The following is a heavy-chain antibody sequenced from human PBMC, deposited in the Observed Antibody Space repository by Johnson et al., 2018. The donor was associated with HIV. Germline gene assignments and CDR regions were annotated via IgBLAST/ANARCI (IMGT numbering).Heavy chain of an antibody. Sequence: QVKLVESGGGLVQPGGSLRLSCAASGFTFSSYAMHWVRQAPGKGLEWVAVISYDGSNKYYADSVKGRFTISRDNAKNTLYLQMNRLRVDDTAVYYCAKGWRPLWPTGDGAFDIWGQGTMVTVSS. CDR2: ISYDGSNK. D-gene: IGHD5-18*01. CDR1: GFTFSSYA. J-gene: IGHJ3*02. CDR3: AKGWRPLWPTGDGAFDI. V-gene: IGHV3-30*04.